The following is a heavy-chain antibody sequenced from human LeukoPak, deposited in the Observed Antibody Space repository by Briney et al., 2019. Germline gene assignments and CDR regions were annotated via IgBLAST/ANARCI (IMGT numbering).Heavy chain of an antibody. J-gene: IGHJ3*01. V-gene: IGHV1-69*04. Sequence: SVKVSCKASGDNFSSYVITWVRQAPGQGLEWMGRIIPTFDVANFAQIFKGRVTITADKSTNTAHLELSSLRSEDTAVYYCAREGVYSPDPSSYHRHAFDVWGKGTVVIVSS. CDR1: GDNFSSYV. CDR3: AREGVYSPDPSSYHRHAFDV. CDR2: IIPTFDVA. D-gene: IGHD3-16*02.